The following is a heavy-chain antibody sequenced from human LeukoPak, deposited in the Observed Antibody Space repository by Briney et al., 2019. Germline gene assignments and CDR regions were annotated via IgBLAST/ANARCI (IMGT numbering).Heavy chain of an antibody. J-gene: IGHJ4*02. CDR2: IKSKTDGGTT. CDR1: EFTINDAW. V-gene: IGHV3-15*01. Sequence: GGSLRLSYAASEFTINDAWMSWVRQAPGKGLEWVGRIKSKTDGGTTEYAAPVKGRFTISRDDSKNTLYLQMNSLKTEDTAMYYCSSWGSTPGVSSDDYWGQGTLVTVSS. CDR3: SSWGSTPGVSSDDY. D-gene: IGHD6-6*01.